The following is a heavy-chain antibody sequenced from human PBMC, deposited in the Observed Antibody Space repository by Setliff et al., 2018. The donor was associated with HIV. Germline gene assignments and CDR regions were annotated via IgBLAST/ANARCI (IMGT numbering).Heavy chain of an antibody. CDR3: ARGSGGYCSGGSCYFGFGLAL. J-gene: IGHJ6*02. D-gene: IGHD2-15*01. CDR2: INPEGGGT. Sequence: VASVKVSCKASGYIFRNHYIHWVRQAPGKGLEWMAMINPEGGGTTNAQKFQGRVTITADESTSTDYMDVSSLGSEDPAVYYCARGSGGYCSGGSCYFGFGLALWGQGTTVTVSS. CDR1: GYIFRNHY. V-gene: IGHV1-46*01.